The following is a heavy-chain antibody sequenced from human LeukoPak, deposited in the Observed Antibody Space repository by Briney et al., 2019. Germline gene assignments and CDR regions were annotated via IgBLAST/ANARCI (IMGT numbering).Heavy chain of an antibody. CDR2: IYYSGST. CDR1: GGSISSYY. V-gene: IGHV4-59*01. D-gene: IGHD6-19*01. CDR3: ARLSYSSGWYYYYGMDV. J-gene: IGHJ6*02. Sequence: SETLSLTCTVSGGSISSYYWSWIRQPPGKGLEWIGYIYYSGSTIYNPSLKSLVTISVDTSKNQFSLKLSSVTPADTAVYYCARLSYSSGWYYYYGMDVWGQGTTVPVFS.